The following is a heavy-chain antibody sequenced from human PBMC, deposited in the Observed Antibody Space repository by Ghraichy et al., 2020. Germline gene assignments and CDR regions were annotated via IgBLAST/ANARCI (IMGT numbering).Heavy chain of an antibody. V-gene: IGHV3-23*01. D-gene: IGHD6-13*01. CDR2: ISGSGGST. CDR3: AKDRAAAGLAEYFQH. Sequence: GGSLRLSCAASGFTFSSYAMSWVRQAPGKGLEWVSAISGSGGSTYYADSVKGRFTISRDNSKNTLYLQMNSLRAEDTAVYYCAKDRAAAGLAEYFQHWGQGTLVTVSS. J-gene: IGHJ1*01. CDR1: GFTFSSYA.